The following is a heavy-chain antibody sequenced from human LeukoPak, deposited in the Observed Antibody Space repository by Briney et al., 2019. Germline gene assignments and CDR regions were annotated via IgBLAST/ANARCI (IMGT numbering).Heavy chain of an antibody. D-gene: IGHD3-22*01. CDR1: GFTVSSNY. CDR3: ATLYYYDSSGYLDDY. CDR2: IYSGGST. J-gene: IGHJ4*02. V-gene: IGHV3-53*01. Sequence: GGSLRLSCAASGFTVSSNYMSWVRQAPGKGLEWVSVIYSGGSTYYADSVKGRFTISRDNSKNTLYLQMNSLRAEDTAVYYCATLYYYDSSGYLDDYWGQGTLVTVSS.